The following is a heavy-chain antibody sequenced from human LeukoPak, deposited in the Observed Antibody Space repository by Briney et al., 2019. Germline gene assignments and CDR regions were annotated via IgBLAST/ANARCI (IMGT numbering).Heavy chain of an antibody. J-gene: IGHJ4*02. CDR2: IIPIFGTA. CDR3: ARDRLRWRSLSGVEGDY. D-gene: IGHD4-23*01. V-gene: IGHV1-69*05. CDR1: GGTFSSYA. Sequence: SVKVSCKASGGTFSSYAISWVRQAPGQGLEWMGGIIPIFGTANYAQKFQGRVTITTDESTSTAYMELSSLRSEDTAVYYCARDRLRWRSLSGVEGDYWGQGTLVTVSS.